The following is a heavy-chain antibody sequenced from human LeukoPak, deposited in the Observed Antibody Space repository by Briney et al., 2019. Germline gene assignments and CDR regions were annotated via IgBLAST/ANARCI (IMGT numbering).Heavy chain of an antibody. CDR1: GFTFTNAW. Sequence: MSGGSLRLSCTASGFTFTNAWMNWVRQAPGQGLEWVGRIKTKTAGGTTDYAAPVKGRFTISRDDSKNTLYLQMNSLKTEDTAVYYCTTDFTDYWGQGTLVSVSS. J-gene: IGHJ4*02. CDR2: IKTKTAGGTT. V-gene: IGHV3-15*01. CDR3: TTDFTDY.